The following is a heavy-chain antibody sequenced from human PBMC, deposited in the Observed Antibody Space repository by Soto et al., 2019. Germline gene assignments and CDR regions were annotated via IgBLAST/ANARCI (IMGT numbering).Heavy chain of an antibody. CDR1: GYTFTSYY. CDR2: INPSGGST. CDR3: ARDPGDIVVVTAMKGLDY. J-gene: IGHJ4*02. Sequence: ASVKVSCKASGYTFTSYYMHWVRQAPGQGLEWMGIINPSGGSTSYAQKFQGRVTMTRDTSTSTVYMELSSLRSEDTAVYYCARDPGDIVVVTAMKGLDYWGQGTLVTVSS. V-gene: IGHV1-46*01. D-gene: IGHD2-21*02.